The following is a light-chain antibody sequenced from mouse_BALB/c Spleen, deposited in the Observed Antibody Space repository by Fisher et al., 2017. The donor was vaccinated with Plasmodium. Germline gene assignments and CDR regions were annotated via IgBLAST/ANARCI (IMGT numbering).Light chain of an antibody. CDR1: QSFSDY. CDR2: YAS. J-gene: IGKJ5*01. V-gene: IGKV5-45*01. CDR3: QHSNSWPLT. Sequence: DIVMTQSTATLSMIIGDRVSLSCRASQSFSDYLHWFQQKSHESPRLLITYASQSISGIPSRFSGSGSGTDFTLSLNSVETEDFGIYFCQHSNSWPLTFGAGTKLELK.